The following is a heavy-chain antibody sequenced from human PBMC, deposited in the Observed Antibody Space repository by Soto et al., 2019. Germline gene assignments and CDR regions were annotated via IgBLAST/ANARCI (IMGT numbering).Heavy chain of an antibody. J-gene: IGHJ4*02. CDR1: GFTFSSYG. Sequence: QVQLVESGGGVVQPGRSLRLSCAASGFTFSSYGMHWVRQAPGKGLEWVAVISYDGSNKYYADSVKGRFTISRDNSKNTLYLQMNSRRAEDTAVYYCAKVFRGGHYDYIWGSYRYADYWGQGTLVTVSS. V-gene: IGHV3-30*18. D-gene: IGHD3-16*02. CDR3: AKVFRGGHYDYIWGSYRYADY. CDR2: ISYDGSNK.